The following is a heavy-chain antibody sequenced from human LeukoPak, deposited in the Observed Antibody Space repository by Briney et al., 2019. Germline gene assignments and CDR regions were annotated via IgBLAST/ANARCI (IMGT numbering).Heavy chain of an antibody. CDR2: IYYSGST. Sequence: PSETLSLTCTVSGGSISSSSYYWGWIRQPPGKGLEWIGSIYYSGSTYYNPSLKSRVTISVDTSKNQSSLKLSSVTAADTAVYYCARTGYCRGGSCYVGFDYWGQGTLVTVSS. CDR1: GGSISSSSYY. CDR3: ARTGYCRGGSCYVGFDY. D-gene: IGHD2-15*01. V-gene: IGHV4-39*01. J-gene: IGHJ4*02.